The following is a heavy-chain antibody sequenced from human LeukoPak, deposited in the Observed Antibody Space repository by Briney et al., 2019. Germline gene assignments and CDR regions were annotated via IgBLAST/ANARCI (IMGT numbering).Heavy chain of an antibody. V-gene: IGHV4-39*07. CDR2: IYDSGST. Sequence: PSETLSLTCTVSGGSIRSSYYYWGWIRQPPGKGLEWIGSIYDSGSTYYNPSLKSRVTISVDTSKNQFSLKLSSVTAADTAVYYCARVTGRGDYEIDYWGQGTLVTVSS. CDR3: ARVTGRGDYEIDY. J-gene: IGHJ4*02. CDR1: GGSIRSSYYY. D-gene: IGHD4-17*01.